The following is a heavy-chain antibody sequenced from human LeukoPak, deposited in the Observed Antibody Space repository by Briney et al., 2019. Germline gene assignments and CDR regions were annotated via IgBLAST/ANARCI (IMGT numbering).Heavy chain of an antibody. J-gene: IGHJ4*02. CDR2: ISAYNGNT. Sequence: GASVKVSCKASGGTFSSYAISWVRQAPGQGLEWMGWISAYNGNTNYAQKLQGRVTMTTDTSTSTAYMELRSLRSDDTAVYYCARDKRSILRGYSYGWHYFDYWGQGTLVTVSS. CDR3: ARDKRSILRGYSYGWHYFDY. D-gene: IGHD5-18*01. CDR1: GGTFSSYA. V-gene: IGHV1-18*01.